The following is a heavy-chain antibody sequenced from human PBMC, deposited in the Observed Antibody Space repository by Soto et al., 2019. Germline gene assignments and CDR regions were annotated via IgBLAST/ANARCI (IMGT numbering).Heavy chain of an antibody. V-gene: IGHV3-23*01. CDR2: ISGSGGST. J-gene: IGHJ4*02. D-gene: IGHD6-13*01. Sequence: PGGSLRLSCAASGLTFSSYAMSWVRQAPGKGLEWVSAISGSGGSTYYADSVKGRFTISRDNSKNTLYLQMNSLRAEDTAVYYCAKRGYSYIAAAGIDYWGQGTLVTVSS. CDR3: AKRGYSYIAAAGIDY. CDR1: GLTFSSYA.